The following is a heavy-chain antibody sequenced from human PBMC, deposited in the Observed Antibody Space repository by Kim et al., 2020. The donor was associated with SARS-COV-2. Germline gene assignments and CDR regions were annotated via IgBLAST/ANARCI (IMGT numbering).Heavy chain of an antibody. CDR2: ISYDGSNK. CDR1: GFTFSSYA. D-gene: IGHD6-13*01. Sequence: GGSLRLSCAASGFTFSSYAMHWVRQAPGKGLEWVAVISYDGSNKYYADSVKGRFTISRDNSKNTLYLQMNSLRAEDTAVYYCARPRIAAAGDYYEFDPWGQETLVTVSS. V-gene: IGHV3-30-3*01. CDR3: ARPRIAAAGDYYEFDP. J-gene: IGHJ5*02.